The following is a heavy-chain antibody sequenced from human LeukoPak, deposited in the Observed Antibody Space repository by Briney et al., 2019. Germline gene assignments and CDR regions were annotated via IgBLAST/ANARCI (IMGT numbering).Heavy chain of an antibody. V-gene: IGHV3-23*01. D-gene: IGHD3-10*01. CDR1: SSSSYY. CDR3: AKRNTMVRGGPCFDY. J-gene: IGHJ4*02. CDR2: IFGNGDTT. Sequence: SSSSYYWGWVRQAPGKGLEWVSIIFGNGDTTYYADSVKGRFTVSRDNSKDTLYLQMNDLRPDDTAIYYCAKRNTMVRGGPCFDYWGQGLLVTVSS.